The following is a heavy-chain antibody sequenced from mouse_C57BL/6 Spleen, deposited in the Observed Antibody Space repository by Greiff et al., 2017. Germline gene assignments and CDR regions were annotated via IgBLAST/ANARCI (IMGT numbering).Heavy chain of an antibody. CDR1: GFTFSSYA. CDR2: ISDGGSYT. J-gene: IGHJ3*01. CDR3: ARSGYYVAWFAY. D-gene: IGHD2-3*01. Sequence: EVKVVESGGGLVKPGGSLKLSCAASGFTFSSYAMSWVRQTPEKRLEWVATISDGGSYTYYPDNVKGRFTISRDNAKNNLYLQMSHLKSEDTAMYYCARSGYYVAWFAYWGQGTLVTVSA. V-gene: IGHV5-4*03.